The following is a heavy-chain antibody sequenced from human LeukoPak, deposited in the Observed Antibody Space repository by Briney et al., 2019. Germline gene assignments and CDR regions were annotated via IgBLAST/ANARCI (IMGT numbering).Heavy chain of an antibody. Sequence: GGSLRLSCAASGFTFSSYAMNWVRQAPGKGLEWVSAISGSGGSTYYADSVKGRFTISRDNSKNTLYLQMNSLRAEDTAVYYCAKVNSESGSYHAPFDYWGQGTLVTVSS. CDR3: AKVNSESGSYHAPFDY. CDR2: ISGSGGST. CDR1: GFTFSSYA. V-gene: IGHV3-23*01. J-gene: IGHJ4*02. D-gene: IGHD1-26*01.